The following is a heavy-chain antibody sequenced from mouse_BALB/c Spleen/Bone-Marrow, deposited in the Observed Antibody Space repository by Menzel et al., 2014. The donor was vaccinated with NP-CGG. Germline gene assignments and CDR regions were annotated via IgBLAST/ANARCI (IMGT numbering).Heavy chain of an antibody. CDR2: INPGSGGT. D-gene: IGHD4-1*01. CDR3: TRCLTGASALDF. J-gene: IGHJ4*01. CDR1: GYAFTNYL. V-gene: IGHV1-54*01. Sequence: VQLQQSGAELVRPGTSVKVSCKASGYAFTNYLIEWVKQRPGQGLEWIGVINPGSGGTNYNEKFRGKATLTADKSSSTAYMQLSSLTSDDSAAYFCTRCLTGASALDFWGRGTSVPISS.